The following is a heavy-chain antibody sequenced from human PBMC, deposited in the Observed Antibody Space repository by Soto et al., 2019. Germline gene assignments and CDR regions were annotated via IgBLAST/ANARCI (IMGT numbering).Heavy chain of an antibody. Sequence: GGSLRLSCAASGFTFSSYAMHWVRQAPGKGLEYVSAISSNGGSTYYANSVKGRFTISRDNSKNTRYLQMGSLRAEDMAVYYCARAPYYSGYDSGVFDYWGQGTLVTVSS. D-gene: IGHD5-12*01. J-gene: IGHJ4*02. CDR2: ISSNGGST. CDR1: GFTFSSYA. CDR3: ARAPYYSGYDSGVFDY. V-gene: IGHV3-64*01.